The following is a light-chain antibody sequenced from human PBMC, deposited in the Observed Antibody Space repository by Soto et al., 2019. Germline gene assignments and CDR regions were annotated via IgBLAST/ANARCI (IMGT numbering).Light chain of an antibody. Sequence: QSALTQPASVSGSPGQSIAMSCTGTSSDVGGYNYVSWYQQHPGKAPKFIIYDVTSRPSGVSNRFSGSKSGNTASLTISGLQAEDEADYYCSSYTGSSTYVFGTGTKLTVL. J-gene: IGLJ1*01. CDR1: SSDVGGYNY. CDR3: SSYTGSSTYV. CDR2: DVT. V-gene: IGLV2-14*01.